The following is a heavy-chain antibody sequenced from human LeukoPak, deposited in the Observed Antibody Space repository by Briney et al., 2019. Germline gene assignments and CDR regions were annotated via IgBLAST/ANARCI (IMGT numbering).Heavy chain of an antibody. CDR3: AKLAAASIYYYYYMEV. J-gene: IGHJ6*03. D-gene: IGHD6-13*01. CDR1: GFTFSSHG. CDR2: IRQDGSDK. Sequence: GGSLRLSCAASGFTFSSHGMTWVRQAAGKGLEWVAYIRQDGSDKNYVDSVKGRFTISRVNDKNALYLQMNSLRAEDTAVYFCAKLAAASIYYYYYMEVWGKGTTVTVSS. V-gene: IGHV3-7*01.